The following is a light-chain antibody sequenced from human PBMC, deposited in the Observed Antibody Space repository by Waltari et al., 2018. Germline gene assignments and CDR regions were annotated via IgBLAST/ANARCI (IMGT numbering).Light chain of an antibody. CDR3: QQYFVTPFT. CDR2: ATS. V-gene: IGKV1-39*01. CDR1: QSVRNF. Sequence: DIQMTQSPSSLSASVGDRVTITCRASQSVRNFLNWYQQQPGKAPKLLIYATSSLETGVPSRFSGSGSGTDFSLSISSLQAEDVAVYYCQQYFVTPFTFGPGTRVEIK. J-gene: IGKJ3*01.